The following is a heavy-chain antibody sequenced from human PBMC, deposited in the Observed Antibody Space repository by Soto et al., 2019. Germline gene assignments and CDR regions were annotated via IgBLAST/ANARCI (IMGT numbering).Heavy chain of an antibody. CDR1: GGSISSGDYY. CDR3: ARGYSSSWYPFLFDY. Sequence: QVQLQESGPGLMKTSQSLSLTCTVSGGSISSGDYYWSWIRQPPGKGLEWIGYIYYSGSTYYNPSLKSRVTISVDTSKNQFSLKLSSVTAADTAVYYCARGYSSSWYPFLFDYWGQGTLVTDSS. CDR2: IYYSGST. D-gene: IGHD6-13*01. V-gene: IGHV4-30-4*01. J-gene: IGHJ4*02.